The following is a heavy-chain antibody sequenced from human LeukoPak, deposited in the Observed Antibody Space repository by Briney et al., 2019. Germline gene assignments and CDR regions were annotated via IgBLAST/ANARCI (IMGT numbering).Heavy chain of an antibody. Sequence: PSETLSLTCTVSGGSISSYYWSWIRQPPGKGLEWIGYIYYSGSTNYNPSLKSRVTISVDTSKNQFSLKLSSVTAADTAVYYCARTKLVNSYYYYGMDVWGQGTTVTVSS. V-gene: IGHV4-59*01. J-gene: IGHJ6*02. CDR3: ARTKLVNSYYYYGMDV. CDR1: GGSISSYY. D-gene: IGHD3-9*01. CDR2: IYYSGST.